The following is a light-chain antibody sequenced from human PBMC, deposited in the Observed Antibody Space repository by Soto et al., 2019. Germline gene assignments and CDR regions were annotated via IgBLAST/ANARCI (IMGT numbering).Light chain of an antibody. CDR1: SSNIGAGYD. J-gene: IGLJ3*02. V-gene: IGLV1-40*01. Sequence: QSVLTQPPSVSGAPGQRVTISCTGSSSNIGAGYDVHWYQQLPGTAPKLLIYGNSNRPSGVPDRFSGSKSGTSASLAITGRQAEDGADYYCQSYGSSLSALFGGGTKLTVL. CDR3: QSYGSSLSAL. CDR2: GNS.